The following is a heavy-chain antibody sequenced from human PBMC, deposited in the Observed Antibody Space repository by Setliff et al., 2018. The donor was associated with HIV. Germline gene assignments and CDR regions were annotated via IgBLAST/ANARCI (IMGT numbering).Heavy chain of an antibody. V-gene: IGHV4-39*07. J-gene: IGHJ3*02. CDR1: GASISGSAYY. Sequence: PSETLSLTCTVSGASISGSAYYWGWIRQPPGKGLEWIASISYIGSTYYNPSLKSRFTISVDTSKNQFSLNLNSVTAADTAVYYCVRGPHTSSWYGGYAFDIWGQGTMVTVSS. CDR3: VRGPHTSSWYGGYAFDI. CDR2: ISYIGST. D-gene: IGHD6-13*01.